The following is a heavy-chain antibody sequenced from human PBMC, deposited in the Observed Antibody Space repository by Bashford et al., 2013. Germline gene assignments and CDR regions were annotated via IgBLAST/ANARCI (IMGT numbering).Heavy chain of an antibody. CDR1: GFTFSSYA. V-gene: IGHV3-43*02. CDR2: INGGGDRT. Sequence: GSLRLSCAASGFTFSSYAMAWVRQAPGRSLEWVSAINGGGDRTYYTDSVRGRFTISRDNSKNSLYLQMNSLRAEDTALYYCAKDTDILTDPRGYMDVWGKGTTVTVSS. J-gene: IGHJ6*03. CDR3: AKDTDILTDPRGYMDV. D-gene: IGHD3-9*01.